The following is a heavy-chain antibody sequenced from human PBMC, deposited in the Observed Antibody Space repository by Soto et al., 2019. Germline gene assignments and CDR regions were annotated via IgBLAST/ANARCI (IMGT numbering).Heavy chain of an antibody. D-gene: IGHD6-19*01. CDR3: VRGYKSGWSINTYSFHX. CDR2: IFARDSDT. CDR1: GYTFTSYW. V-gene: IGHV5-51*01. J-gene: IGHJ4*02. Sequence: PVEALKISWPGAGYTFTSYWIGWVRQVPGKGLELMVIIFARDSDTRYNKSFQGKVNISADRYIKTAYLQWSSLKASDTAIYYCVRGYKSGWSINTYSFHXWGQGKSVTGSX.